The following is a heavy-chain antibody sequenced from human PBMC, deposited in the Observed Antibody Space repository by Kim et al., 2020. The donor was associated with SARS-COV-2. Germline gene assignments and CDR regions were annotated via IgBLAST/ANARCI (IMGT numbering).Heavy chain of an antibody. CDR3: ARGEGYYYDSSGKGHAFDI. V-gene: IGHV1-69*04. Sequence: SVKVSCKASGGTFSSYAISWVRQAPGQGLEWMGRIIPILGIANYAQKFQGRVTITADKSTSTAYMELSSLRSEDTAVYYWARGEGYYYDSSGKGHAFDIWGQGTMVTVSS. CDR2: IIPILGIA. D-gene: IGHD3-22*01. J-gene: IGHJ3*02. CDR1: GGTFSSYA.